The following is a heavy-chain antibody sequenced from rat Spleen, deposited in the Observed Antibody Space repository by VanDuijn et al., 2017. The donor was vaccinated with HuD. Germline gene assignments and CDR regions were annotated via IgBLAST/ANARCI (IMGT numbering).Heavy chain of an antibody. D-gene: IGHD1-12*02. CDR3: ARLLYYYDGSYYYYFDY. J-gene: IGHJ2*01. Sequence: EVQLVESGGGLVQPGRSLKLSCAASGFTFSDYYMAWVRQAPKKGLEWVASISYEGSGSYYGDSVKGRFTISRENAKSTLYLQMDSLRSEDTATYYCARLLYYYDGSYYYYFDYWGQGVMVTVSS. V-gene: IGHV5-22*01. CDR2: ISYEGSGS. CDR1: GFTFSDYY.